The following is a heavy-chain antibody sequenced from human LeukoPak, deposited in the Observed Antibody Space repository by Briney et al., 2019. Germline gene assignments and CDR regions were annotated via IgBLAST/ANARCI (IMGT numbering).Heavy chain of an antibody. Sequence: ASVKVSCKASGYTFTGYYMHWVRQAPGKGLEWMGGFDPEDGETIYAQKFQGRVTMTEDTSTDTAYMELSSLRSEDTAVYYCATGLNQLVALDPWGQGTLVTVSS. CDR1: GYTFTGYY. D-gene: IGHD2-15*01. J-gene: IGHJ5*02. CDR2: FDPEDGET. CDR3: ATGLNQLVALDP. V-gene: IGHV1-24*01.